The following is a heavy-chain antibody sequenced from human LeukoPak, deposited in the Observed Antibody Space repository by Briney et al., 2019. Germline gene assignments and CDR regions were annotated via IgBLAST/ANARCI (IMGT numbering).Heavy chain of an antibody. CDR2: IKQDGSEK. J-gene: IGHJ3*02. Sequence: GGSLRLSCAASGFTFSNYWMTWVRQAPGKGLEWVANIKQDGSEKYYVDSVKGRFTISRDNAKNSLYLQMNSLRAEDTAVYYCASEVRYYYDSSGLALDIWGQGTMVTVSS. CDR1: GFTFSNYW. D-gene: IGHD3-22*01. CDR3: ASEVRYYYDSSGLALDI. V-gene: IGHV3-7*01.